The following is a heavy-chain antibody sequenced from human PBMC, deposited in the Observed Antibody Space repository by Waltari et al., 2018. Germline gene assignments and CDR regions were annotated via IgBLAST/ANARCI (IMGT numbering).Heavy chain of an antibody. CDR1: GGSFSGYY. Sequence: QVQLQQWGAGLLKPSETLSLTCAVYGGSFSGYYWSWIRQPPGKGLEWIGEINHSGSTNYNPSLKSRVTISVDTSKNQFSLKLSSVTAADTAVYYCARGRIVVVPAAIGVFDYWGQGTLVTVSS. D-gene: IGHD2-2*02. CDR3: ARGRIVVVPAAIGVFDY. CDR2: INHSGST. V-gene: IGHV4-34*01. J-gene: IGHJ4*02.